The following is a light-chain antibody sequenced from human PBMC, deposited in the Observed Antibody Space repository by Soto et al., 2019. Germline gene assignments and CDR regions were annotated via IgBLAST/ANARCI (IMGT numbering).Light chain of an antibody. CDR3: QQYGSSPPT. Sequence: EIVLTQSPGTLSLSPGERATLSCRASQSVSSNYLAWYQRKPGQAPRLLIYGAANRATGIPNRFSGSGSGTDFPLPIIRLEPEDLGVYYCQQYGSSPPTFVQGNKVEI. J-gene: IGKJ1*01. CDR2: GAA. V-gene: IGKV3-20*01. CDR1: QSVSSNY.